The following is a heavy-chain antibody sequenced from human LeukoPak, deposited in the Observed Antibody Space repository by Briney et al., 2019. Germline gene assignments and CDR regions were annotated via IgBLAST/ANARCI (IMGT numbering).Heavy chain of an antibody. CDR2: IYYSGST. J-gene: IGHJ4*02. Sequence: PSETLSLTCTVSGGSISSYYWSWIRQPPGKGLEWIGYIYYSGSTNYNPSLKSRVTISVDTSKNQFSLKLSSVTAADTAVYYCARTASGSLLWWGQGTLVTVSS. CDR3: ARTASGSLLW. CDR1: GGSISSYY. D-gene: IGHD1-26*01. V-gene: IGHV4-59*12.